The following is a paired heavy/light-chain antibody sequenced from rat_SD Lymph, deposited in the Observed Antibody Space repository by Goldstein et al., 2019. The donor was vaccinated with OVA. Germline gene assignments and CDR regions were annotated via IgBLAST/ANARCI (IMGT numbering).Heavy chain of an antibody. CDR1: GFTFSDYY. V-gene: IGHV5-29*01. Sequence: EVQLVESDGGLVQPGGSLKLSCAASGFTFSDYYMAWVRQAPTKGLEWVATISYVGDITYYRDSVKGRFTISRDNAKSTLYLQMDSLRSEDTATYYCARQKIYYGLSLFDYWGQGVMVTVSS. J-gene: IGHJ2*01. D-gene: IGHD1-6*01. CDR2: ISYVGDIT. CDR3: ARQKIYYGLSLFDY.
Light chain of an antibody. J-gene: IGKJ5*01. CDR3: QQSYKYPPT. CDR1: EGISND. V-gene: IGKV12S8*01. Sequence: DIQMTQSPASLSASLGETVSIECLANEGISNDLAWYQQKSGKSPQLLIYDVSRLHDGVPSRFSGSGSGTQYSLRISAMQPEDEADYFCQQSYKYPPTFGSGTKLEIK. CDR2: DVS.